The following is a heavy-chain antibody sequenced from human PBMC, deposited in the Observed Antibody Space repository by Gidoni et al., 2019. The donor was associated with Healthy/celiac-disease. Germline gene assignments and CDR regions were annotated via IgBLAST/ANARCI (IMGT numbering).Heavy chain of an antibody. CDR3: APGYSYGSIDY. J-gene: IGHJ4*01. CDR2: INPSGGST. V-gene: IGHV1-46*01. Sequence: VQSGAEVKKPGASVKVSCKASGHTFTSYYMQLVRQAPGQGLEWMGIINPSGGSTRYAQKFQGRVTMTRDTPTSTVYMELSSLRSEDTAVYYCAPGYSYGSIDYWGHGTLVTVSS. D-gene: IGHD5-18*01. CDR1: GHTFTSYY.